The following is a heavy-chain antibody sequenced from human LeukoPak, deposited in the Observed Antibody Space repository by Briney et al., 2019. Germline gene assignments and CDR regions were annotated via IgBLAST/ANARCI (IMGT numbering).Heavy chain of an antibody. V-gene: IGHV1-46*01. Sequence: ASVKVSCKASGYTFTKYAINWVRQAPGQGLEWMGIINPTGGSTSYALKFQGRVTMTRDMSTSTVYMELSSLRSEDTAVYYCARDRGRGYDFWSGYFDYWGQGTLVTVSS. CDR1: GYTFTKYA. CDR3: ARDRGRGYDFWSGYFDY. J-gene: IGHJ4*02. CDR2: INPTGGST. D-gene: IGHD3-3*01.